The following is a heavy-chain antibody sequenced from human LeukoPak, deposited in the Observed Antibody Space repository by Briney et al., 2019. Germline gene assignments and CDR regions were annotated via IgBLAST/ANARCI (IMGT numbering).Heavy chain of an antibody. J-gene: IGHJ5*02. CDR1: GGSFSGYY. Sequence: SETLSLTCAVYGGSFSGYYWSWIRQPPGKGLEWIGEINHSGSTNYNPSLTSRVTISVDTSKNQFSLKLSSVTAADTAVYYCARAPVAATLNWFDPWGQGTLVTVSS. V-gene: IGHV4-34*01. D-gene: IGHD2-15*01. CDR2: INHSGST. CDR3: ARAPVAATLNWFDP.